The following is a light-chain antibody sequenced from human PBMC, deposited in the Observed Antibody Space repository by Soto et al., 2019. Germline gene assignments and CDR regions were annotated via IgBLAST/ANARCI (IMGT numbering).Light chain of an antibody. CDR1: QSVSSN. J-gene: IGKJ1*01. V-gene: IGKV3-15*01. CDR2: GAS. Sequence: IVMTQSPATLSVSPGERATLSCRASQSVSSNLAWYQQKPGQAPRLLIYGASTRATGIPARFSGSGSGTDFTLTISSLEPEDFAVYYCQQRSNWPPWTFGQGTKVDIK. CDR3: QQRSNWPPWT.